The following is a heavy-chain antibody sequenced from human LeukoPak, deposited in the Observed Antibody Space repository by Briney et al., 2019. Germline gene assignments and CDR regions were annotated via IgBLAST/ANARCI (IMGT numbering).Heavy chain of an antibody. CDR3: AREDDSWGPNNLDF. V-gene: IGHV3-48*02. D-gene: IGHD7-27*01. CDR2: IDTSSSTM. CDR1: AFTLSDFS. J-gene: IGHJ4*03. Sequence: PGGSLSPSCAASAFTLSDFSIDAVRQAPGKGLEWISYIDTSSSTMYYADSVMGRFTISRDNAKESLYLQMNSLRDEDTAVYYCAREDDSWGPNNLDFWGQGTMVTVSS.